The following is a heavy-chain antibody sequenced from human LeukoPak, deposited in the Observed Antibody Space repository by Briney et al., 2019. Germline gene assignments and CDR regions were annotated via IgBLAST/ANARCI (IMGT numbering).Heavy chain of an antibody. V-gene: IGHV3-48*01. CDR3: AREGYYYGSGSYLDY. Sequence: PGGSLRLSCAASGFTFSSYSMNWVRQAPGKGLEWVSYISSSSSTIYYADSVKGRFTISRDNAKNSLYLQMNGLRAEDTAAYYCAREGYYYGSGSYLDYWGQGTLVTVSS. CDR1: GFTFSSYS. D-gene: IGHD3-10*01. J-gene: IGHJ4*02. CDR2: ISSSSSTI.